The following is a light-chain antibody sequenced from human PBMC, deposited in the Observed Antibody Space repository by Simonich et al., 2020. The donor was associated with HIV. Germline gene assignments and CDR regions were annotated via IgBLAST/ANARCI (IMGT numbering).Light chain of an antibody. CDR1: ALPKKY. V-gene: IGLV3-10*01. Sequence: SYELTQPPSVSVSPGQTARITCSGYALPKKYAYWYQQKSGQAPVLVIYEDSKRPSGIPESFSGSSSGTMATLTIRGAQVEDEADYYCYSTDSSGNYIGVFGGGTKLTVL. CDR3: YSTDSSGNYIGV. J-gene: IGLJ2*01. CDR2: EDS.